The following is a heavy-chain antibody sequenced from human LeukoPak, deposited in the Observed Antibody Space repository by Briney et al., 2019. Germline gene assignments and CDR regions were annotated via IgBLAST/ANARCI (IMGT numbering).Heavy chain of an antibody. D-gene: IGHD6-13*01. Sequence: PGGSLRLSCAASGFTVSSNYMSWVRQAPGKGLEWVSVIYSGGSTYYADSVEGRFTISRDNSKNTLYLQMNSLRAEDTAVYYCARAAIAATGKYWFDPWGQGTLVTVSS. CDR3: ARAAIAATGKYWFDP. CDR1: GFTVSSNY. V-gene: IGHV3-53*01. CDR2: IYSGGST. J-gene: IGHJ5*02.